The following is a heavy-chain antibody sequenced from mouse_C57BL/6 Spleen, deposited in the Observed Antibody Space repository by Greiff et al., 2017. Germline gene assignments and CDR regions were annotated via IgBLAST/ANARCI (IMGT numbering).Heavy chain of an antibody. CDR1: GFTFSDYG. J-gene: IGHJ4*01. Sequence: EVMLVESGGGLVKPGGSLKLFCAASGFTFSDYGMHWVRQAPEKGLEWVAYISSGSSTIYYADTVKGRFTISRDNAKNTLFLQMTSLRSEDTAMYYCAIYSYAMDYWGQGTSVTVSS. CDR2: ISSGSSTI. D-gene: IGHD2-12*01. V-gene: IGHV5-17*01. CDR3: AIYSYAMDY.